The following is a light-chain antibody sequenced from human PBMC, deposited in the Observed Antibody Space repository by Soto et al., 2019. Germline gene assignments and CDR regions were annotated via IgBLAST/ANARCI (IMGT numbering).Light chain of an antibody. Sequence: QSALTQPPTASGSPGQSLIVSCTGTSSDIGAYDFVSWYQQHPGKVPKLMIYTVSSRPSGVSQRFSGSKSGNTASLTISGLQAEDEADYYCSSFTTDSTYVFGTGTKVTVL. J-gene: IGLJ1*01. V-gene: IGLV2-14*01. CDR2: TVS. CDR3: SSFTTDSTYV. CDR1: SSDIGAYDF.